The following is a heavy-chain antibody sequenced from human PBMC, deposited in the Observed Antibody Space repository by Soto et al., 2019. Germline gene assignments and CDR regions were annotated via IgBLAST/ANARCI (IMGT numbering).Heavy chain of an antibody. J-gene: IGHJ4*02. CDR2: IYSGGST. Sequence: EVQLVESGGGLIQPGGSLRLSCAASGFTVSSNYMSWVRQAPGKGLEWVSVIYSGGSTYYADSVKGRFTISRDNSKNTLYLQMSSLRPEDTAVYHCATINLAVTTIDHWGQGTLVTVSS. CDR1: GFTVSSNY. V-gene: IGHV3-66*03. CDR3: ATINLAVTTIDH. D-gene: IGHD4-4*01.